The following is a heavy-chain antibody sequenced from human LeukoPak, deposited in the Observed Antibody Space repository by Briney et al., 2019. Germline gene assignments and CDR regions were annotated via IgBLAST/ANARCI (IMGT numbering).Heavy chain of an antibody. CDR3: AREIDTIFGFDY. J-gene: IGHJ4*02. V-gene: IGHV1-69*04. D-gene: IGHD3-3*01. CDR1: GGTFSSYA. CDR2: IIPILGIA. Sequence: SVKVSCKASGGTFSSYAISWVRQAPRQGLEWMGRIIPILGIANYAQKFQGRVTITADKSTSTAYMELSSLRSEDTAVYYCAREIDTIFGFDYWGQGTLVTVSS.